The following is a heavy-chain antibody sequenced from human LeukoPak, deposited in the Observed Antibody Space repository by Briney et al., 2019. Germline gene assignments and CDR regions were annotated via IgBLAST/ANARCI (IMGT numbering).Heavy chain of an antibody. Sequence: ASVKVSCKASGGTFSSYAISWVRQAPGQGLEWMGRIIPIFGIANYARKFQGRVTITADKSTSTAYMELGSLRSEDTAVYCCARTQAVTIFGVVTLGYYGMDVWGQGTTVTVSS. D-gene: IGHD3-3*01. V-gene: IGHV1-69*04. CDR3: ARTQAVTIFGVVTLGYYGMDV. J-gene: IGHJ6*02. CDR2: IIPIFGIA. CDR1: GGTFSSYA.